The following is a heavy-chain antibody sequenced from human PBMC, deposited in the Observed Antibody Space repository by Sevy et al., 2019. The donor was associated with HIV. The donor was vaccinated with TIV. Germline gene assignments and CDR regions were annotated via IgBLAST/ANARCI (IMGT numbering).Heavy chain of an antibody. CDR2: IKSESDGRTT. Sequence: GGSLRLSCGASAFTFRKASMSWVRQAPGKGLEWVGRIKSESDGRTTDYAAFVKGRFNISRDDSKNTLYLQIVSLKTEDTAVYYCTTGVVIAPHTESQKTDFWGQGTLVTVSS. V-gene: IGHV3-15*05. J-gene: IGHJ4*02. D-gene: IGHD2-2*01. CDR3: TTGVVIAPHTESQKTDF. CDR1: AFTFRKAS.